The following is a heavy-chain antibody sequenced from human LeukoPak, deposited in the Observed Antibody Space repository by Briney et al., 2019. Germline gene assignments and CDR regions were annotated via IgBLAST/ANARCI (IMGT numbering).Heavy chain of an antibody. CDR3: ARVGATYYYDRTTDY. Sequence: GGSLRLSCAASGFSFRNYGMHWVRRTPGKGLEWVAFIRSDGSDKYYADSVKGRFTISRDTSKNTLYLRMNSLRAEDTAVYYCARVGATYYYDRTTDYWGQGTLVTVSS. CDR1: GFSFRNYG. D-gene: IGHD3-22*01. J-gene: IGHJ4*02. CDR2: IRSDGSDK. V-gene: IGHV3-30*02.